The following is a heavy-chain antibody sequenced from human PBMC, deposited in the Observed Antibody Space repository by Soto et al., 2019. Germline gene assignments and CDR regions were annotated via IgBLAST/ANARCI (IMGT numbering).Heavy chain of an antibody. V-gene: IGHV3-30*03. Sequence: GGSLSLSCAASGFNFSSYFMHWVRQAPGKGLEWVAVISHDGSNKYYADSVKGRFTISRDNSKNTLYLQMNSLRAEDTAVYYCAGDSSGYYYWDYWGQGTLVPVSS. CDR3: AGDSSGYYYWDY. CDR1: GFNFSSYF. CDR2: ISHDGSNK. J-gene: IGHJ4*02. D-gene: IGHD3-22*01.